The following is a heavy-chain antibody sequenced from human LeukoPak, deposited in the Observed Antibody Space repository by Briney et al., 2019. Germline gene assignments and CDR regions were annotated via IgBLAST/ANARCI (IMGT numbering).Heavy chain of an antibody. D-gene: IGHD5-24*01. CDR1: GGTFSSYA. CDR2: IIPIFGTA. CDR3: ARDPTKENWFDP. V-gene: IGHV1-69*13. Sequence: ASVKVSCKASGGTFSSYAISWVRQAPGQGLEWMGGIIPIFGTANYAQKFQGRVTITADESTSTAYMELSRLRSDDTAVYYCARDPTKENWFDPWGQGTLVTVSS. J-gene: IGHJ5*02.